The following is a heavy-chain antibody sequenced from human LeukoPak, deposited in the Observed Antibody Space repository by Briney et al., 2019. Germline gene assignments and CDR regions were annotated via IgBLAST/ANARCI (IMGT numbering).Heavy chain of an antibody. Sequence: PSETLSLTCAVYGGSFSGYYWSWIRQPPGKGLEWIGEINHSGSTYYNPSLKSRVTISVDTSKNQFSLKLSSVTAADTAVYYCARANIVVVPAAPDFDYWGQGTLVTVSS. J-gene: IGHJ4*02. D-gene: IGHD2-2*01. V-gene: IGHV4-34*09. CDR3: ARANIVVVPAAPDFDY. CDR2: INHSGST. CDR1: GGSFSGYY.